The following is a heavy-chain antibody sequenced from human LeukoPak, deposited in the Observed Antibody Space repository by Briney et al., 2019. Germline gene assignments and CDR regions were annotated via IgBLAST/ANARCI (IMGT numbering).Heavy chain of an antibody. CDR1: GYTFTSYY. CDR3: ARQANSGSYSDY. CDR2: INPSGGST. D-gene: IGHD1-26*01. J-gene: IGHJ4*02. V-gene: IGHV1-46*01. Sequence: SVKVSCMASGYTFTSYYMHWVRQAPRQGLEWMGIINPSGGSTNYAQNFQGRVTMTRDTSTSTVYMELSSLRSEDTAAYYCARQANSGSYSDYWGQGTLVTVSS.